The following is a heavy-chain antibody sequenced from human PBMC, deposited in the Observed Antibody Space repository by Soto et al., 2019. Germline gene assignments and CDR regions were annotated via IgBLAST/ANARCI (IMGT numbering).Heavy chain of an antibody. Sequence: GASVKVYFKTSGYPFTGYYIHWGRQAPGQGLEWMGWINPNSGGTNYAQKFQGRVTMTRDTSIGTAYMELSRLRSYDTAVYYCARRGYYYHNTAYNFAYWGQGTMVTVSS. V-gene: IGHV1-2*02. J-gene: IGHJ4*02. CDR2: INPNSGGT. CDR1: GYPFTGYY. CDR3: ARRGYYYHNTAYNFAY. D-gene: IGHD3-22*01.